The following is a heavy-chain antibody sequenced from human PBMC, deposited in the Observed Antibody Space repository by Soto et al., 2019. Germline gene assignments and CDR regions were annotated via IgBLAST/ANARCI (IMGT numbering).Heavy chain of an antibody. CDR1: GYSFTSYW. CDR2: IYPGDSDT. Sequence: GESLKISCKGSGYSFTSYWIGWVRQMPGKGLEWMGIIYPGDSDTRYSPSFQGQVTISADKSISTAYLQWSSLKASDTAMYYCARLDTAMVKHYYYGMDVWGQGTTVTVSS. V-gene: IGHV5-51*01. CDR3: ARLDTAMVKHYYYGMDV. D-gene: IGHD5-18*01. J-gene: IGHJ6*02.